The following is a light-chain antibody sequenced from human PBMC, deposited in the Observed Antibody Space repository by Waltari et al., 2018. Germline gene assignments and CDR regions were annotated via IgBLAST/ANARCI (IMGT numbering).Light chain of an antibody. CDR2: DVT. J-gene: IGLJ3*02. CDR3: STYTSNSTLGV. V-gene: IGLV2-14*03. Sequence: QSALTQPASVSGSPGQSITISCTGTNSDIGGYNFVSWYQQYPAKAPKLMIFDVTNRPSRVSDCSACSTAGNTTSPIISGHQADDDAVYYCSTYTSNSTLGVFGGGTRLTVL. CDR1: NSDIGGYNF.